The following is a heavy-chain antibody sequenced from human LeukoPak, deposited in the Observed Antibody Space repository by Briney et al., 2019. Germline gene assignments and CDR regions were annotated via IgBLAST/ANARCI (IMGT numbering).Heavy chain of an antibody. J-gene: IGHJ3*02. Sequence: SPTLSLTFAISGDSVSINGVAWNWIRQSPSRGLEWLGRTYYRSKWYNDYAVSVKSRITINPDTSKNRFSLQLNSVTPEDTAVYYCARKAQGAFDIWGQGTMVTVSS. CDR1: GDSVSINGVA. CDR3: ARKAQGAFDI. CDR2: TYYRSKWYN. V-gene: IGHV6-1*01.